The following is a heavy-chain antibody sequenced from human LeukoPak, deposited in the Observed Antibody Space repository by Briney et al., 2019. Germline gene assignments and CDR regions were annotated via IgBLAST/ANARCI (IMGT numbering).Heavy chain of an antibody. D-gene: IGHD3-22*01. CDR3: ARVPNYYDSSGYYYGMDV. Sequence: ASVKVSFKASGGTFSSYTISWVRQAPGQGLEWMGRIIPILGIANYAQKFQGRVTITADKSTSTAYMELSRLRSEDTAVYYCARVPNYYDSSGYYYGMDVWGQGTTVTVSS. J-gene: IGHJ6*02. CDR1: GGTFSSYT. V-gene: IGHV1-69*02. CDR2: IIPILGIA.